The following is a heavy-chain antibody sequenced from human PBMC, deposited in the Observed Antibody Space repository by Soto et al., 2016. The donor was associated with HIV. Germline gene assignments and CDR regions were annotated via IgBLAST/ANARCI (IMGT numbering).Heavy chain of an antibody. CDR2: IYSDDST. CDR1: GITVTNTY. V-gene: IGHV3-66*01. D-gene: IGHD3-22*01. Sequence: EEQLVESGGGLVQPGGSLRLSCTASGITVTNTYLNWVRQAPGKGLEWVSVIYSDDSTFYADSVRGRFTISRDISKNTLFLQMNSLRAEDTAIYYCAREGDYDSSEDGFDMWGQGTMVTVSS. CDR3: AREGDYDSSEDGFDM. J-gene: IGHJ3*02.